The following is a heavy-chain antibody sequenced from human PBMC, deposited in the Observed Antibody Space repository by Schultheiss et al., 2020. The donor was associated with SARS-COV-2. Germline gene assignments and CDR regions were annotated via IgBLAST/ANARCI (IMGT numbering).Heavy chain of an antibody. CDR2: INHSGST. CDR1: GGSFSGYY. D-gene: IGHD1-20*01. J-gene: IGHJ6*03. Sequence: SETLSLTCAVYGGSFSGYYWSWIRQPPGKGLEWIWEINHSGSTNYNPSLKSRVTISVDTSKNQFSLKLSSVTAADTAVYYCARVGRGWITGTSYYYYYMDVWGKGTTVTVSS. V-gene: IGHV4-34*01. CDR3: ARVGRGWITGTSYYYYYMDV.